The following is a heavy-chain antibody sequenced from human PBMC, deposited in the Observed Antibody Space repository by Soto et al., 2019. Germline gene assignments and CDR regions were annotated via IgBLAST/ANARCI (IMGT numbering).Heavy chain of an antibody. CDR3: ARDQYCSSTSCYDG. CDR1: GFTVSSNY. V-gene: IGHV3-66*01. Sequence: EVQLVESGGGLVQPGGSLRLSCAASGFTVSSNYMSWVRQAPGKGLEWVSVIYSGGSTYYADSVKGRFTISRDNYKNTLYLQMNSLRAEDTAVYYCARDQYCSSTSCYDGWGQGTLVTVSS. J-gene: IGHJ4*02. D-gene: IGHD2-2*01. CDR2: IYSGGST.